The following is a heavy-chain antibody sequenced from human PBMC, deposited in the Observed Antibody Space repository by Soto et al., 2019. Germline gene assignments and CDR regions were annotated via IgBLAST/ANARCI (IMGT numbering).Heavy chain of an antibody. V-gene: IGHV3-74*01. CDR1: GFTFSSYW. CDR2: INSDGSST. Sequence: GGSLRLSCAASGFTFSSYWMHWVRQAPGKGLVWVSRINSDGSSTSYADSVKGRFTISRDNAKHTLYLQMNSLRAEDTAVYYCARVQQWLAPFDYWGPGTLVTVSS. CDR3: ARVQQWLAPFDY. D-gene: IGHD6-19*01. J-gene: IGHJ4*02.